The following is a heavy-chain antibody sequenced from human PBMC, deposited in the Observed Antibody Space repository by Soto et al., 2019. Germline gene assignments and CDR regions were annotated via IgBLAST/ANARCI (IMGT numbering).Heavy chain of an antibody. Sequence: AGGSLRLSCAASGFTFSSYSMNWVRQAPGKGLEWVSSISSSSSYIYYADSVKGRFTISRDNAKNSLYLQMNSLRAEDTAVYYCVCGVPFARNTYYYGSGSQNYGMDVWGQGTTVTVSS. V-gene: IGHV3-21*01. CDR2: ISSSSSYI. J-gene: IGHJ6*02. CDR3: VCGVPFARNTYYYGSGSQNYGMDV. CDR1: GFTFSSYS. D-gene: IGHD3-10*01.